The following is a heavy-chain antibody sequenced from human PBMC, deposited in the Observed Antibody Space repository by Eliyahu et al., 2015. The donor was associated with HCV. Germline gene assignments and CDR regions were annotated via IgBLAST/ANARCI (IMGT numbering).Heavy chain of an antibody. J-gene: IGHJ4*02. D-gene: IGHD6-19*01. Sequence: QLHLQESAPALVKPSETLSLTCTISGASIRGSDDFWAWIRQPPGKGVEWLWSASYGGNTYYNPSLKGRVTMSVHTSRNQVSLNVTSLTAADTAIYYCARDFRQQWLWAKYFDDWGQGILVTVXS. V-gene: IGHV4-39*07. CDR2: ASYGGNT. CDR3: ARDFRQQWLWAKYFDD. CDR1: GASIRGSDDF.